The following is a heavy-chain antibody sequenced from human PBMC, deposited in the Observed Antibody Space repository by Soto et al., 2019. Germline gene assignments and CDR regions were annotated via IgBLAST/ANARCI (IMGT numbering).Heavy chain of an antibody. CDR2: INHSGIT. CDR3: ARGRPRHIVVVTAIRNWFDP. D-gene: IGHD2-21*02. CDR1: GGSFSGYY. V-gene: IGHV4-34*01. Sequence: SETLSLTCAVYGGSFSGYYWSWIRQPPGKGLEWIGEINHSGITNYNPSLKSRVTISVDTSKNQFSLKLSSVTAADTAVYYCARGRPRHIVVVTAIRNWFDPWGQGTLVT. J-gene: IGHJ5*02.